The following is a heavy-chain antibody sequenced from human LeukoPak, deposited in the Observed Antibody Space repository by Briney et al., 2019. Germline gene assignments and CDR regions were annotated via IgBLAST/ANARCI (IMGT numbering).Heavy chain of an antibody. CDR2: MNPNSGNT. V-gene: IGHV1-8*01. D-gene: IGHD3-9*01. CDR1: GYTFTSYD. CDR3: AIYDILTGSNNWFDP. Sequence: ASVKVSCKASGYTFTSYDINWVRQATGKGLEWMGWMNPNSGNTGYAQKFQGSVTMTRNTSISTAYMELSSLRSEDTAVYYCAIYDILTGSNNWFDPWGQGTLVTVSS. J-gene: IGHJ5*02.